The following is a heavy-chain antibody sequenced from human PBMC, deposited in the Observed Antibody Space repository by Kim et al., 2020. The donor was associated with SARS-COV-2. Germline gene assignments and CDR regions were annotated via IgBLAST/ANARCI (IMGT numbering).Heavy chain of an antibody. Sequence: SETLSLTCAVYGGSFSGYYWSWIRQPPGKGLEWIGEINHSGSTNYNPSLKSRVTISVDTSKNQFSLKLSSVTAADTAVYYCARRTARLRPSRYFDLWGRGTLVTVSS. V-gene: IGHV4-34*01. CDR3: ARRTARLRPSRYFDL. CDR1: GGSFSGYY. J-gene: IGHJ2*01. CDR2: INHSGST. D-gene: IGHD4-17*01.